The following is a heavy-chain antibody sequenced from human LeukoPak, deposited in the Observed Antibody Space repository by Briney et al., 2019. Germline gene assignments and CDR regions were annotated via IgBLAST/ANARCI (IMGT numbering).Heavy chain of an antibody. D-gene: IGHD1-26*01. V-gene: IGHV3-23*01. CDR2: INDRGTGT. Sequence: GGSLRLSCAASGFTFSKFALSWVRQAPGKGLEWVSTINDRGTGTYYADSVKGRFTISRDNSKNTLYLQMNSLRAEDTAVYYCAKGGGSWLDYWGQGTLVTVSS. CDR1: GFTFSKFA. CDR3: AKGGGSWLDY. J-gene: IGHJ4*02.